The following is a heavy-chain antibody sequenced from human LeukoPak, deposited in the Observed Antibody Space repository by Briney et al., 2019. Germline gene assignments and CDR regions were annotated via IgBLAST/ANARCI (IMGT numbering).Heavy chain of an antibody. Sequence: SETLSLTCTVSGGSISSYYWSWIRQPPGKGLEWIGYIYYSGSTYYNPSLKSRVTISVDTSKNQFSLKLSSVTAADTAVYYCARGPMGAFDYWGQGTLVTVSS. D-gene: IGHD3-10*01. J-gene: IGHJ4*02. V-gene: IGHV4-59*12. CDR2: IYYSGST. CDR3: ARGPMGAFDY. CDR1: GGSISSYY.